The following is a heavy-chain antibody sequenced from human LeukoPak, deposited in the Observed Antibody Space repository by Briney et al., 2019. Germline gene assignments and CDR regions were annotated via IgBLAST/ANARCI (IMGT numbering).Heavy chain of an antibody. D-gene: IGHD3-22*01. CDR2: INPNSGGT. Sequence: ASVKVSCKASGYTFTGYYMHWVRQAPGQGLEWMGWINPNSGGTNYAQKSQGRVTMTRDTSISTAYMELSRLRSDDTAVYYCARDIQIWGDRGSSGYYYTDYFDYWGQGTLVTASS. CDR3: ARDIQIWGDRGSSGYYYTDYFDY. V-gene: IGHV1-2*02. J-gene: IGHJ4*02. CDR1: GYTFTGYY.